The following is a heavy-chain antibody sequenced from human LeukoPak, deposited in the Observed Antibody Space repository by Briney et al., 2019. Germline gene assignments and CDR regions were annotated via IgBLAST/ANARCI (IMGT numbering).Heavy chain of an antibody. J-gene: IGHJ5*02. D-gene: IGHD4-11*01. Sequence: GGSLRLSCATSGFTFSSYWMSWVRQAPGKGLEWVANIKQDGSEKYYVDSVKGRFTISRDNAKNSLYLQMNSLRAEDTAVYYCARVGRDYSITGWFDPWGQGTLVTVSS. CDR1: GFTFSSYW. CDR3: ARVGRDYSITGWFDP. CDR2: IKQDGSEK. V-gene: IGHV3-7*01.